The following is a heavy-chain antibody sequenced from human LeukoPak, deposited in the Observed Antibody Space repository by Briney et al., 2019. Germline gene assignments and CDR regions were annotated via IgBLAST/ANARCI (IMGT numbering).Heavy chain of an antibody. Sequence: GGSLRLFCAASGFTFSSYAMSWVRQAPGKGLEWVSAISGNGGITYYADSVKGQFTISRDNSKNTLYLQMNTLRADDTAVYYCAKKSPYGGADYWGQGTLVTVSS. V-gene: IGHV3-23*01. J-gene: IGHJ4*02. D-gene: IGHD4-23*01. CDR2: ISGNGGIT. CDR3: AKKSPYGGADY. CDR1: GFTFSSYA.